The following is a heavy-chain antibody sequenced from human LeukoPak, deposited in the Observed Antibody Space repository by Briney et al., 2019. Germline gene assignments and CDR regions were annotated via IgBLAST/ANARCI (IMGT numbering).Heavy chain of an antibody. CDR3: ARDPYDYVWGSYRPLFDY. V-gene: IGHV4-38-2*02. CDR1: GDSITSYY. D-gene: IGHD3-16*02. CDR2: IYHSGST. J-gene: IGHJ4*02. Sequence: SETLSLTCTVSGDSITSYYWGWIRQPPGKGLEWIGSIYHSGSTYYNPSLKSRVTISVDTSKNQFSLKLSSVTAADTAVYYCARDPYDYVWGSYRPLFDYWGQGTLVTVSS.